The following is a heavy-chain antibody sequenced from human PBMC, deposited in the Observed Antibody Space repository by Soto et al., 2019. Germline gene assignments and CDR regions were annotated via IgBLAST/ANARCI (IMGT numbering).Heavy chain of an antibody. CDR3: AREVQLDPDLYYYCGMDV. V-gene: IGHV1-18*01. CDR2: ISAYNGNT. D-gene: IGHD1-1*01. Sequence: QVQLVQSGAEVKKPGASVKVSCKASGYTFTSYGISWVRQAPGQGLEWMGWISAYNGNTNYAQKLQGRVTMTTDTATSPAYKEQRSLRSDDTAVYYCAREVQLDPDLYYYCGMDVWGQGTTVTVSS. J-gene: IGHJ6*02. CDR1: GYTFTSYG.